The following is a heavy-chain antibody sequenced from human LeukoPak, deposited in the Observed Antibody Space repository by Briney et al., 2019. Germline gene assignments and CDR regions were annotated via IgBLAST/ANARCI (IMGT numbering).Heavy chain of an antibody. J-gene: IGHJ4*02. CDR3: AKGLLRYCSSISCPPDY. V-gene: IGHV3-23*01. Sequence: GGSLRLSCAASGFTFSSYAMNWVRQAPGKGLEWVSAISGSGHSTYYADSVKGRFTISRDNSKNTLYLQMNSLRAEDTAVYYCAKGLLRYCSSISCPPDYWGQGTLVTVSS. D-gene: IGHD2-2*01. CDR1: GFTFSSYA. CDR2: ISGSGHST.